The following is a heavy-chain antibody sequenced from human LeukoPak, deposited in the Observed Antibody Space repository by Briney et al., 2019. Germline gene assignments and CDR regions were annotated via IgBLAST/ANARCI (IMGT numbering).Heavy chain of an antibody. V-gene: IGHV3-21*01. CDR1: GFTFSSYS. D-gene: IGHD6-19*01. CDR2: ISSSSSSYI. Sequence: PGGSLRLSCAASGFTFSSYSMNWVRQAPGKGLEWVSSISSSSSSYIYYADSVKGRFTISRDNAKNSLYLQMNSLRAEDTAVYYCARDDLVAGTFDYWGQGTLVTVSS. CDR3: ARDDLVAGTFDY. J-gene: IGHJ4*02.